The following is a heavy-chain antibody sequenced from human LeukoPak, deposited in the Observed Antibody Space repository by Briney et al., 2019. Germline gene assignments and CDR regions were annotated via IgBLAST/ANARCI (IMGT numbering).Heavy chain of an antibody. CDR2: ISGSGGST. CDR1: GFTFSSYG. V-gene: IGHV3-23*01. D-gene: IGHD1-26*01. CDR3: AKGSGGSYLNYFDY. Sequence: GGSLRLSCAASGFTFSSYGMSWVRQAPGKGLEWVSAISGSGGSTYYADSVKGRFTISRDNSKNTLYLQMNSLRAEDTAVYYCAKGSGGSYLNYFDYWGQGTLVTVSS. J-gene: IGHJ4*02.